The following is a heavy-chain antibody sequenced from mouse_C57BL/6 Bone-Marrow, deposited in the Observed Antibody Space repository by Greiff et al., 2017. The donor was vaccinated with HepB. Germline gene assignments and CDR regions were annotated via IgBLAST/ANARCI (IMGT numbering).Heavy chain of an antibody. CDR3: ARLGTTVVVSYWYFDV. CDR2: INPNNGGT. D-gene: IGHD1-1*01. V-gene: IGHV1-18*01. CDR1: GYTFTDYN. Sequence: EVQLVESGPELVKPGASVKIPCKASGYTFTDYNMDWVKQSHGKSLEWIGDINPNNGGTIYNQKFKGKATLTVDKSSSTAYMELRSLTSEDTAVYYCARLGTTVVVSYWYFDVWGTGTTVTVSS. J-gene: IGHJ1*03.